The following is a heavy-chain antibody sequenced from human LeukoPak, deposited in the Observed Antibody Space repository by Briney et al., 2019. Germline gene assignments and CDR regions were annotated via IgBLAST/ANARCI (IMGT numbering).Heavy chain of an antibody. Sequence: SETLSLTCTVSGGSISSDDYYWSWIRQPAGKGLKWIGRIYSSGSTKYNPSLKSRVTMSVDTSKNQFSLKLSSVTAADTAVYYCASRREYCSGGSCYLTERLFYYWGQGTLVTVSS. CDR2: IYSSGST. CDR3: ASRREYCSGGSCYLTERLFYY. CDR1: GGSISSDDYY. V-gene: IGHV4-61*02. D-gene: IGHD2-15*01. J-gene: IGHJ4*02.